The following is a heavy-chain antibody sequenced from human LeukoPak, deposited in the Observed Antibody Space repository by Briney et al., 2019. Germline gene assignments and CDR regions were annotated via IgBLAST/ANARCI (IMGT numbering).Heavy chain of an antibody. Sequence: GGSLRLSCAASGFTFSSYWMTWVRQAPGKGLKWVANIREDGSEKYYVDSVKGRFTVSRDNAKNSLYLQVNSLRAEDTAVYYCARLNYDFWSGVWEGYYMDVWGKGTTVTVSS. D-gene: IGHD3-3*01. CDR1: GFTFSSYW. J-gene: IGHJ6*03. CDR3: ARLNYDFWSGVWEGYYMDV. V-gene: IGHV3-7*01. CDR2: IREDGSEK.